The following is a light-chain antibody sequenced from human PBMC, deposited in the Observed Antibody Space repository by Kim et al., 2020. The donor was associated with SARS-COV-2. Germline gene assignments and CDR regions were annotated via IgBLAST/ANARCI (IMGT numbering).Light chain of an antibody. CDR1: KFVNRY. CDR3: QPCSNSPII. J-gene: IGKJ5*01. CDR2: DAA. V-gene: IGKV3-11*01. Sequence: VSPGETATLTCWASKFVNRYFAWYQQKPGQAPRLLIYDAANRPTGIPARFSGSGSGKAVTLTISSPEPVDDAVYYCQPCSNSPIIFRQGTRLEI.